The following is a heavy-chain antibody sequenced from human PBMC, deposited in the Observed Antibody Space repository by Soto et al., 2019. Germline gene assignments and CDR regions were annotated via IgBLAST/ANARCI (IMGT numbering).Heavy chain of an antibody. J-gene: IGHJ4*02. CDR3: ARHIYSYGGGYFDY. V-gene: IGHV3-66*04. CDR1: GFTVSSNY. Sequence: EVQLVESGGGLVQPGGSLRLSCAASGFTVSSNYMSWVRQAPGKGLEWVAVIYSGGSAYYADSVKGRFTISRDNSKKTLYLQMNSLRAEDTAVYYCARHIYSYGGGYFDYWGQGTLVTVSS. CDR2: IYSGGSA. D-gene: IGHD5-18*01.